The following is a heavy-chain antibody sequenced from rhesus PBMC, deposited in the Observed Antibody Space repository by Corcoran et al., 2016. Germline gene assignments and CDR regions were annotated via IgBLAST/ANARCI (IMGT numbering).Heavy chain of an antibody. CDR2: IYGRIGST. CDR1: GYSISSNY. D-gene: IGHD1-1*01. V-gene: IGHV4-173*01. CDR3: ARGAGWNYGYWYFDL. J-gene: IGHJ2*01. Sequence: QLQLQESGPGLVKPSETLSVTCAVSGYSISSNYWSWIRQPPGKGLEWIGYIYGRIGSTYYNPSLKSRVTISTDTSKNQFSLKLSSVTAADTAVYYCARGAGWNYGYWYFDLWGPGTPITISS.